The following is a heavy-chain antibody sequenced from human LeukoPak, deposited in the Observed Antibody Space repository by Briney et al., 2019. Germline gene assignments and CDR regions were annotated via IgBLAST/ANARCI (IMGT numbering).Heavy chain of an antibody. D-gene: IGHD6-19*01. CDR1: GYRFSDYW. V-gene: IGHV5-51*01. J-gene: IGHJ5*02. CDR2: IYPGDSDT. Sequence: GESLKISCKGSGYRFSDYWIGWVRQMPGKGLEWMGIIYPGDSDTRYSPSFQGQVTISVDKSISTAYMQWSSLKASDTAIYYCVRTSGWYSSWFDPWGQGTLVTVSS. CDR3: VRTSGWYSSWFDP.